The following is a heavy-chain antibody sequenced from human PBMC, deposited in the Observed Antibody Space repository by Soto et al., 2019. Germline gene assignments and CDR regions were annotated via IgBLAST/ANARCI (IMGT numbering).Heavy chain of an antibody. CDR1: GFTFSSYA. CDR2: ISYDGSNK. CDR3: ARGIAARPPFEYYYYGMDV. J-gene: IGHJ6*02. Sequence: QVQLVESGGGVVQPGRSLRLSCAASGFTFSSYAMHWVRQAPGKGLEWVAVISYDGSNKYYADSVKGRFTISRDNSKNTLYLQMNSLRAEDTAVYYCARGIAARPPFEYYYYGMDVWGQGTTVTVSS. D-gene: IGHD6-6*01. V-gene: IGHV3-30-3*01.